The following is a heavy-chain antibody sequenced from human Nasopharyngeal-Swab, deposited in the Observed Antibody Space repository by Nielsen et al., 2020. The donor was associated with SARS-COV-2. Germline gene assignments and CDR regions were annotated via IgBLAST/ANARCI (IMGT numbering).Heavy chain of an antibody. Sequence: AAVKVSCKASLYTFPSYDINWVRQATGQGLEWMGWMNPNSGNTGYAQKFQGRVTITRNTSISTAYMELSSLRSEDTAVYYCARDRDIVVVPASGMDVWGQGTTVTVSS. D-gene: IGHD2-2*01. J-gene: IGHJ6*02. CDR3: ARDRDIVVVPASGMDV. CDR2: MNPNSGNT. V-gene: IGHV1-8*03. CDR1: LYTFPSYD.